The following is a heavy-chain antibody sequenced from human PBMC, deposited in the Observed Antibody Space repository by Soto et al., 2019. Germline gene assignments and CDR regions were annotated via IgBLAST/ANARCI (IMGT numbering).Heavy chain of an antibody. CDR2: FRTSGDGGTT. Sequence: QPGGSLRLSCAASGFTFSSYSMSWVRQAPGKGLEWVSGFRTSGDGGTTYYADSVKGRFTISRDNSKNMLFLQMNSLRAEDTAIYYCAKVMVKNWFDPWGQGTLVTVSS. J-gene: IGHJ5*02. D-gene: IGHD5-18*01. CDR3: AKVMVKNWFDP. V-gene: IGHV3-23*01. CDR1: GFTFSSYS.